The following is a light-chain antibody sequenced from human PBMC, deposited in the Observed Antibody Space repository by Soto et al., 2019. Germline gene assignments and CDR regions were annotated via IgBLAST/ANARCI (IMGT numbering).Light chain of an antibody. V-gene: IGKV1-5*03. CDR2: KAS. Sequence: DIQMTQSPSTLSASVGDRVTITCRASQSIDIWLAWYQQKPGKAPEVLIYKASTLSTGGPSRFSGSARRTEFTLTIGSLQAEDFATYYCLQYNSHHRCTFGQGTRVQIQ. CDR1: QSIDIW. J-gene: IGKJ1*01. CDR3: LQYNSHHRCT.